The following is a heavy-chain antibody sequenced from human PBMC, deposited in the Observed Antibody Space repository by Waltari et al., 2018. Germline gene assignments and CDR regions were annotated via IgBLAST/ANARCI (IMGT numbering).Heavy chain of an antibody. CDR2: FQDRGKP. CDR1: GGSINTGYYS. V-gene: IGHV4-61*01. J-gene: IGHJ2*01. CDR3: ARGQWGAAGTQEWYYFDL. Sequence: QVQLRESGPGVVKPLETLSLNCAVSGGSINTGYYSPWNWIRQPPGKGLALNGCFQDRGKPKYNPPLKGRVAISIDTSKNQYSLRLTSVTVADTATYYCARGQWGAAGTQEWYYFDLWGRGTLVTVSS. D-gene: IGHD3-3*01.